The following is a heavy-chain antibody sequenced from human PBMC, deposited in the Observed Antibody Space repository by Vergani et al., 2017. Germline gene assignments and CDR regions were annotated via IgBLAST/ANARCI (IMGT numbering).Heavy chain of an antibody. D-gene: IGHD3-9*01. CDR2: IYWNDDK. V-gene: IGHV2-5*01. Sequence: QITLKESGPTLVKPTQTLTLTCTFSGFSLSTSGVGVGWIRQPPGKALEWLALIYWNDDKRYSSSLKSRLTITKDTSKNQVVLTMTNMDPVDTATYYGAHLLRYHTLAPGEYYFDYWGQGTLVTVSS. CDR3: AHLLRYHTLAPGEYYFDY. CDR1: GFSLSTSGVG. J-gene: IGHJ4*02.